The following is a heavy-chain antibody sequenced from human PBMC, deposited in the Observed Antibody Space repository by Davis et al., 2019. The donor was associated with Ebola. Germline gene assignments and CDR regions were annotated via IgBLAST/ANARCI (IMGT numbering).Heavy chain of an antibody. CDR2: IYTGDSDT. CDR1: GNSFNTHW. D-gene: IGHD1-20*01. J-gene: IGHJ3*02. CDR3: ATLRRTITGMDDGFDI. V-gene: IGHV5-51*01. Sequence: GESLKISCKDSGNSFNTHWIGWVRQMPGKGLEWMGIIYTGDSDTRYSPSFRGQVTIYADKSIKTAFLQWSSLKASDTAMYYCATLRRTITGMDDGFDIWGQGTMVTVSS.